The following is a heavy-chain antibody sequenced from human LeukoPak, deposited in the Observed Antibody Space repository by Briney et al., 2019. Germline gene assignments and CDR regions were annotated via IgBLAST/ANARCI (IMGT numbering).Heavy chain of an antibody. CDR3: ARGGTTVTPGLLWFDP. Sequence: SETLSLTCSVFGGSISSHYWSWIRQPPGKGLEWIGYIYYSGSTKYNPSLKSRVTISVDTSKNQFSLKLSSVTAADTAVYYCARGGTTVTPGLLWFDPWGQGTLVTVSS. CDR1: GGSISSHY. CDR2: IYYSGST. J-gene: IGHJ5*02. D-gene: IGHD4-17*01. V-gene: IGHV4-59*11.